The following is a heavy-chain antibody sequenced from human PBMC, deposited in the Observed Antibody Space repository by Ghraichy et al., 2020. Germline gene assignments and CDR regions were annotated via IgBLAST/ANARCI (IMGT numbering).Heavy chain of an antibody. CDR1: GFTFSSYW. V-gene: IGHV3-74*01. Sequence: GGSLRLSCAASGFTFSSYWMHWVRQVPGKGLEWVSRINSDGSSTSYADSVKGRFTISRVNAKNTLYLQMNSLGAEDTAVYYCARSDWFDPWGQGTLVTVSS. J-gene: IGHJ5*02. CDR3: ARSDWFDP. CDR2: INSDGSST.